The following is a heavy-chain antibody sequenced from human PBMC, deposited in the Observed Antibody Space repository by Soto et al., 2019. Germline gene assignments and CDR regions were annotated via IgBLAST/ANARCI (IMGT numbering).Heavy chain of an antibody. Sequence: SETLSLTCTVSGGSISSYYWSWIRQPPGKGLEWIGYIYYSGSTNYNPSLKSRVTISVDTSKNQFSLKLSSVTAADTAVYYCARSPNKVVLVPAAMTGTFDYWGQGTLVTVSS. CDR1: GGSISSYY. CDR3: ARSPNKVVLVPAAMTGTFDY. J-gene: IGHJ4*02. D-gene: IGHD2-2*01. CDR2: IYYSGST. V-gene: IGHV4-59*01.